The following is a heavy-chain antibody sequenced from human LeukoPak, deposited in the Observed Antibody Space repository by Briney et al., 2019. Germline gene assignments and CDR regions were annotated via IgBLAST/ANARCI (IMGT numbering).Heavy chain of an antibody. V-gene: IGHV3-23*01. CDR2: ISGSGGST. Sequence: GGSLRLSCAASGFTFSRYWMTWVRQAPGKGLEWVSAISGSGGSTYYADSVKGRFTISRDNSKNTLYLQMNSLRAEDTAVYYCAKNTGWAHYYFDYWGQGTLVTVSS. D-gene: IGHD1-14*01. CDR1: GFTFSRYW. J-gene: IGHJ4*02. CDR3: AKNTGWAHYYFDY.